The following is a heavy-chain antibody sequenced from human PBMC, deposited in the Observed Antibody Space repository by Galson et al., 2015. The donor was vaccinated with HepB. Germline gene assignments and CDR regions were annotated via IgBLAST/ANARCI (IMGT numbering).Heavy chain of an antibody. J-gene: IGHJ4*02. Sequence: SVKVSCKASGGTFSSYAISWVRQAPGQGLEWMGGIIPIFGTANYAQKFQGRVTIIADESTSTAYMELSSLRSEDTAVYYCARAPLYSSSWYGFDYWGQGTLVTVSS. V-gene: IGHV1-69*13. CDR2: IIPIFGTA. CDR1: GGTFSSYA. D-gene: IGHD6-13*01. CDR3: ARAPLYSSSWYGFDY.